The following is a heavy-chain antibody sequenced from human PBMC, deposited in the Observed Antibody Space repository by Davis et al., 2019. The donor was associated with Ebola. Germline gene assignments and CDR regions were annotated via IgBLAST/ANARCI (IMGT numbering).Heavy chain of an antibody. CDR2: IIPIFGTA. J-gene: IGHJ4*02. Sequence: SVKVSCKASGGTFSSYTISWVRQAPGQGLEWMGGIIPIFGTANYAQRFQGRVTITADESRTTAYMELSSLRSEDTAVYYCAKDRYYDNNPLYYESECWGQGTLVTVSS. D-gene: IGHD3-22*01. V-gene: IGHV1-69*13. CDR3: AKDRYYDNNPLYYESEC. CDR1: GGTFSSYT.